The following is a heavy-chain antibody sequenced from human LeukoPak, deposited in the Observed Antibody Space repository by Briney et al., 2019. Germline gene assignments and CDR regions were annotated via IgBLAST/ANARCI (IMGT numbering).Heavy chain of an antibody. CDR3: AKDSSSWYELDY. CDR2: ISWNSGSI. Sequence: GGSLRLSCAASGFTFDDYAMHWVRQAPGKGLEWVSGISWNSGSIGYADSVKGRFTISRDNAKNSLYLQMNSLRAEDTALYYCAKDSSSWYELDYWGQGTLVTVSS. CDR1: GFTFDDYA. D-gene: IGHD6-13*01. J-gene: IGHJ4*02. V-gene: IGHV3-9*01.